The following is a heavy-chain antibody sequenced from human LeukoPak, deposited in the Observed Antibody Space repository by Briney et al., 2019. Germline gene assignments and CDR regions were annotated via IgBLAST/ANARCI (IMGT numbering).Heavy chain of an antibody. CDR2: ISYDGSNK. CDR1: GFTFSSYG. J-gene: IGHJ4*02. Sequence: GGSLRLSCAASGFTFSSYGMHWVRQAPGKGLEWVAVISYDGSNKYYADSVKGRFTISRDNSKNTLYLQMNSLRAEDTAVYYCATANQYCDSTGCPLWDYLDYWGQGTLVTVSS. D-gene: IGHD2-2*01. CDR3: ATANQYCDSTGCPLWDYLDY. V-gene: IGHV3-30*03.